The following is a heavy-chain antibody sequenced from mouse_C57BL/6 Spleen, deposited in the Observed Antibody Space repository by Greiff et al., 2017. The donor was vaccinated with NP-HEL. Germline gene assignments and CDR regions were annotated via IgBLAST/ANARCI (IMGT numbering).Heavy chain of an antibody. CDR1: GFTFSSYG. V-gene: IGHV5-6*01. CDR2: ISSGGSYT. D-gene: IGHD6-1*01. CDR3: ARGSWDYFDY. J-gene: IGHJ2*01. Sequence: EVQGVESGGDLVKPGGSLKLSCAASGFTFSSYGMSWVRPTPDKRLEWVATISSGGSYTYYPDSVKGRFTISRDNATNTRYLQMSSLKSEDTAMYYCARGSWDYFDYWGQGATLTVSS.